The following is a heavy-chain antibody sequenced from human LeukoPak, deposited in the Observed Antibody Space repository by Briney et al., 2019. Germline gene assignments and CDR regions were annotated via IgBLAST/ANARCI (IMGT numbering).Heavy chain of an antibody. CDR3: ARGQGLGSGSYPLDY. D-gene: IGHD3-10*01. J-gene: IGHJ4*02. V-gene: IGHV4-30-2*01. CDR1: GGSISSGGYS. CDR2: IYHSGST. Sequence: PSETLSLTCAVSGGSISSGGYSWRWIRQPPGKGLEWIGYIYHSGSTYYNPSLKSRVTISVDRSKNQFSLKLSSVTAADTAVYYCARGQGLGSGSYPLDYWGQGTLVTVSS.